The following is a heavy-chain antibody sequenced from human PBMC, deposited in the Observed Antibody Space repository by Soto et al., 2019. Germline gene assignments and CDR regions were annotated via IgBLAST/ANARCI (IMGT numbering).Heavy chain of an antibody. CDR1: GFTLSSYW. V-gene: IGHV3-7*01. CDR3: ARDCSGGICYGYYFDY. Sequence: EVQLVESGGGLVQPGGSLRLSCATSGFTLSSYWMSWVRQAPGKGLEWVANIKRDGSEKYYVDSVQGRFTISRDNAKNSLYLQMTSLRAEDTALYYCARDCSGGICYGYYFDYWGQGTLVTVSS. J-gene: IGHJ4*02. CDR2: IKRDGSEK. D-gene: IGHD2-15*01.